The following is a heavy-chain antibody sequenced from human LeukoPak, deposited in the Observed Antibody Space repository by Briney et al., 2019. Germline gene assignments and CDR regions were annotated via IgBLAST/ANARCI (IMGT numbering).Heavy chain of an antibody. D-gene: IGHD3-22*01. V-gene: IGHV4-39*07. J-gene: IGHJ4*02. CDR3: ARCSSTSYDSTGYLDY. CDR2: IYYSGST. Sequence: PSETLSLTCTVSGGSISSSSYYWGWIRQPPGKGLEWIGTIYYSGSTYYNPSLKSRVTISVDTSKNQFSLKLSSVTAADTAVYYCARCSSTSYDSTGYLDYWGQGTLVTVSS. CDR1: GGSISSSSYY.